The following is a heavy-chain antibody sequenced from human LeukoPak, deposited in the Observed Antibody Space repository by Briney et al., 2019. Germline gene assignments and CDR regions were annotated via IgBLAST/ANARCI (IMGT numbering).Heavy chain of an antibody. V-gene: IGHV1-69*13. CDR3: TRGEYPNYYYYMDV. CDR1: GGSFSSNA. Sequence: GASVTVSCKASGGSFSSNAISWVRQAPAQGLEWMGGIIPICGKANYAQKFQGRVTITADESTSTAYMELSSLRSEDTAVYYCTRGEYPNYYYYMDVWGKGTTVTISS. J-gene: IGHJ6*03. D-gene: IGHD2/OR15-2a*01. CDR2: IIPICGKA.